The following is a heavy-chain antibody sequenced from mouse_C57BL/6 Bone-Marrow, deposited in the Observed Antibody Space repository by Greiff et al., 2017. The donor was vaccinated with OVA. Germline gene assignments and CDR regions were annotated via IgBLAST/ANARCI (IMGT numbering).Heavy chain of an antibody. CDR3: TTDYSNLWFAD. D-gene: IGHD2-5*01. CDR2: IDPENGDT. Sequence: EVQLQQSGAELVRPGASVKLSCTASGFNIKDDYMHWVKQRPEQGLEWIGWIDPENGDTKYASKFQGKATITADTSSNTAYLQLSSLTSEDTAVYYCTTDYSNLWFADWGKGTLVTVSA. CDR1: GFNIKDDY. V-gene: IGHV14-4*01. J-gene: IGHJ3*01.